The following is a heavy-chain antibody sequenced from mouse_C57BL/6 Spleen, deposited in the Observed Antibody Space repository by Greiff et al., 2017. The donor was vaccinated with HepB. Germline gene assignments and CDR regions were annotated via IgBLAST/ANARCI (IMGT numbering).Heavy chain of an antibody. CDR3: ARDLYYGNLDV. D-gene: IGHD2-1*01. V-gene: IGHV5-16*01. CDR1: GFTFSDYY. Sequence: EVKLVESEGGLVQPGRSMKLSCTASGFTFSDYYMAWVRQVPEKGLEWVANINYDGSSTYYLDSLKSRFIISRDNAKNILYLQMSSLKSEDTATYYCARDLYYGNLDVWGTGTTVTVSS. J-gene: IGHJ1*03. CDR2: INYDGSST.